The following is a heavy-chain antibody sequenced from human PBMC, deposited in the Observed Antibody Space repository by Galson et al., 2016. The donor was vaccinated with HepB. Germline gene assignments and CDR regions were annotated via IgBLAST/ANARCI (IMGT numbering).Heavy chain of an antibody. CDR2: AYYRSDWYN. Sequence: CAISGDSVSNNIAAWNWIRQSPSRGLEWLGRAYYRSDWYNDYAGSVRSRITINPDTSKNKFTLQLNSVTPEDTAVYYCARAGGLNENFHLDYWGQGTLVTVSS. J-gene: IGHJ4*02. D-gene: IGHD1-1*01. V-gene: IGHV6-1*01. CDR1: GDSVSNNIAA. CDR3: ARAGGLNENFHLDY.